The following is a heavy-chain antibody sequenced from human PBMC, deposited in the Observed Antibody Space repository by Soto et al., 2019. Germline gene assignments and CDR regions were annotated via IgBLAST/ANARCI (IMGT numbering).Heavy chain of an antibody. J-gene: IGHJ4*02. CDR3: TTAPDLYCSSTSCLDY. D-gene: IGHD2-2*01. CDR1: GFTFSNAW. CDR2: IKSKTDGGTT. Sequence: GGSLRLSCAASGFTFSNAWMSWVRQAPGKGLEWVGRIKSKTDGGTTDYAAPLKGRFTISRDESKNTLYLQMNSLKTEDTAVYYCTTAPDLYCSSTSCLDYWGQGTLVTVSS. V-gene: IGHV3-15*01.